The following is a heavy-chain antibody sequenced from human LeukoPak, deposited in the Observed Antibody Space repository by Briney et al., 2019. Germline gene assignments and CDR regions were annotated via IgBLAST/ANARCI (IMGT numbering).Heavy chain of an antibody. CDR3: ARSGGYSSSWSL. CDR1: GGSISTHY. CDR2: ISNSGIT. V-gene: IGHV4-59*11. D-gene: IGHD6-13*01. J-gene: IGHJ4*02. Sequence: SETLSLTCTVSGGSISTHYWNWIRQPPGKGLEWIGYISNSGITTYNPSLKSRVTISVDSSKSQFSLKLNSVTAADTAVYYCARSGGYSSSWSLWGQGTLVTVSS.